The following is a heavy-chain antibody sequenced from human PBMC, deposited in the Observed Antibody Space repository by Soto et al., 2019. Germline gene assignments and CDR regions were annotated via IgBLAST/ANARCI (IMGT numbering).Heavy chain of an antibody. J-gene: IGHJ4*02. CDR2: IYYSGDA. Sequence: QLQLQESGPGLVKSSETLSLTCTVSGGSIRISSWYWDWIRQPPGKGPEWIASIYYSGDAYYNPSLKSRVVISADASTNQFSLKLSSVTAADTAVYYCARHLAAYVVPAGDFWGQGSLVTVSS. V-gene: IGHV4-39*01. CDR3: ARHLAAYVVPAGDF. CDR1: GGSIRISSWY. D-gene: IGHD3-16*01.